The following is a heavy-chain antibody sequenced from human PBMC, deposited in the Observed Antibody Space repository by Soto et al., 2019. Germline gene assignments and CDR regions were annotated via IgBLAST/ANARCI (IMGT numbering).Heavy chain of an antibody. CDR2: ISADGTNT. CDR1: GFTFSSYA. J-gene: IGHJ4*02. V-gene: IGHV3-30*03. CDR3: ARGNLSFDFDP. Sequence: GGSLRLSCAGSGFTFSSYAMSWVRQAPGKGLEWVAFISADGTNTYYADSVRGRFTLSRDNSMRTGYLQMNTLRDDDTGLYFCARGNLSFDFDPWGRGTLVTVSS. D-gene: IGHD2-15*01.